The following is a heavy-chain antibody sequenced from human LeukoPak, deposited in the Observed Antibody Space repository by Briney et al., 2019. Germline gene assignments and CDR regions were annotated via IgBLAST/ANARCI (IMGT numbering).Heavy chain of an antibody. V-gene: IGHV3-30-3*01. CDR3: ARSIAVGRPDYYYYGMDV. Sequence: GGSLRLSCAASGFTFSSYAMHWVRQAPGKGLEWVAVISYDGSNKYYADSVKGRFTTSRDNSKNTLYLQMNSLRAEDTAVYYCARSIAVGRPDYYYYGMDVWGQGTTVTVSS. D-gene: IGHD6-19*01. CDR1: GFTFSSYA. CDR2: ISYDGSNK. J-gene: IGHJ6*02.